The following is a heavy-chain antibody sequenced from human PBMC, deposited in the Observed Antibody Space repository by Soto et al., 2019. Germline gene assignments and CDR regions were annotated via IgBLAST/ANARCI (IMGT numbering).Heavy chain of an antibody. J-gene: IGHJ4*02. CDR1: GYSFTSYG. D-gene: IGHD5-12*01. V-gene: IGHV1-18*01. CDR3: ARDVARDRQYSDADSGLEF. Sequence: QVQLVQSGSEVKKPGASVKVSCKASGYSFTSYGFTWVRQAPGQGLEWVGWISAYNGNKDYAQKLQGRFTMTTDTPTTPGYMEMRGLTSADTAIYYCARDVARDRQYSDADSGLEFWGKGTLVTVSS. CDR2: ISAYNGNK.